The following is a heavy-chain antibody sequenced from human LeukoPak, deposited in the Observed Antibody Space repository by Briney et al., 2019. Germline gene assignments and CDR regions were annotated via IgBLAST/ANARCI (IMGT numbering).Heavy chain of an antibody. CDR2: ISSSSSYI. D-gene: IGHD6-13*01. V-gene: IGHV3-21*01. CDR1: GFTFSSYS. Sequence: GGYLRLSCAASGFTFSSYSMNWVRQAPGKGLEWVSSISSSSSYIYYADSVKGRFTISRDNAKNSLYLQMNSLRAEDTAVYYCARDGAPQLGYWGQGTLVTVSS. J-gene: IGHJ4*02. CDR3: ARDGAPQLGY.